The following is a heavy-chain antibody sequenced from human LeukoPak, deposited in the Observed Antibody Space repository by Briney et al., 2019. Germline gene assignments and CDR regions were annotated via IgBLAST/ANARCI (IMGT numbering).Heavy chain of an antibody. D-gene: IGHD6-13*01. V-gene: IGHV3-30*04. CDR3: ARWRAAVMSYYYYYMDV. CDR2: ISYDGSNK. CDR1: GFTFSSYA. Sequence: GGSLRLSCAASGFTFSSYAMHWVRQAPGKGLEWVAVISYDGSNKYYADSVKGRFTISRDNSKNTLYLQMNSLRAEDTAVYYCARWRAAVMSYYYYYMDVWGKGTTVTVSS. J-gene: IGHJ6*03.